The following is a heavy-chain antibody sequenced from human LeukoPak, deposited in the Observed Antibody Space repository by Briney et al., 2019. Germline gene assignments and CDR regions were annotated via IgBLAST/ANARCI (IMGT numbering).Heavy chain of an antibody. CDR1: GGSISSYY. V-gene: IGHV4-59*08. Sequence: SETLSLTCTVSGGSISSYYWSWIRQPPGKGLEWIGYIYYSGSTNYNPSLKSRVTISVDTSKNQFSLKLSSVTAADTAVYYCARLNQGSGELYFDYWGQGTLVTVSS. CDR2: IYYSGST. J-gene: IGHJ4*02. D-gene: IGHD3-10*01. CDR3: ARLNQGSGELYFDY.